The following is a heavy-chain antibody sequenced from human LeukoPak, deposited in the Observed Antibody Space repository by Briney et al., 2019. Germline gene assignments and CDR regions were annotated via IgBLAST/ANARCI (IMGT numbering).Heavy chain of an antibody. CDR2: INPNSGGT. J-gene: IGHJ4*02. D-gene: IGHD6-19*01. CDR1: GYTFTGYY. V-gene: IGHV1-2*02. Sequence: ASVTVSCKASGYTFTGYYMHWVRQAPGQGLEWMGWINPNSGGTNYAQKFQGRVTMTRDTSISTAYMELSRLRSDDTAVYYCARANMDDRSGWYRFDYWGQGTLVTVSS. CDR3: ARANMDDRSGWYRFDY.